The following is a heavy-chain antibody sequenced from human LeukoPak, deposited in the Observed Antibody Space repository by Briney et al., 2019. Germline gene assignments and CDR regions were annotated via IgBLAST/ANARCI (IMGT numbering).Heavy chain of an antibody. V-gene: IGHV1-69*05. CDR3: ASSMGDYAFDY. CDR2: IIPIFGTA. Sequence: GASVKVSCKASGCTFSSYAISWVRQAPGQGLEWMGGIIPIFGTANYAQKFQGRVTITTDESTSTAYMELSSLRSEDTAVYYCASSMGDYAFDYWGQGTLVTVSS. J-gene: IGHJ4*02. CDR1: GCTFSSYA. D-gene: IGHD4-17*01.